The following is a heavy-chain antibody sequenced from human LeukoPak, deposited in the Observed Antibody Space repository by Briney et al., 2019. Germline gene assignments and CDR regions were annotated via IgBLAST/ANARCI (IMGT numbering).Heavy chain of an antibody. D-gene: IGHD2-2*01. V-gene: IGHV4-4*09. Sequence: PSETLSLTCTVSGGSISSYYWSWIRQPPGKGLEWIGYIYTSGSTNYNPSLKSRVTISVDTSKNQFSLKLSSVTAADTAVYYCAISGPAYYYYYMDVWGKGTTVTVSS. CDR1: GGSISSYY. CDR3: AISGPAYYYYYMDV. J-gene: IGHJ6*03. CDR2: IYTSGST.